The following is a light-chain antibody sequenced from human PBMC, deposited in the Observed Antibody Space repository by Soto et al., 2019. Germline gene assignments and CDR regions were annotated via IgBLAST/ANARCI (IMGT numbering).Light chain of an antibody. CDR2: SNN. Sequence: QSVLTQPPSASGTPGQRVTISCSGSSSNIGSNTVNWHQQLPGTAPKLLIYSNNQRPSGVPDRFSGSKSGTSASLAISGLQSEDESDYYCAALDDSLNGPVVFGGGTKLTVL. V-gene: IGLV1-44*01. CDR3: AALDDSLNGPVV. CDR1: SSNIGSNT. J-gene: IGLJ2*01.